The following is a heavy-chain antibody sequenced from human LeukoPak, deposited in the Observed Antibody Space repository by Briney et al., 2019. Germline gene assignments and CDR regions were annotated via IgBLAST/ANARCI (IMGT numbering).Heavy chain of an antibody. CDR1: GFTFSDYY. D-gene: IGHD3-22*01. Sequence: PGGSLRLSCAASGFTFSDYYMSWIRQAPGKGLEWVSYISSSGNTIHYADSVKGRFTISRDNAKNSLYLQMNSLRAEDTAVYYCAREATMIVVVGDALDIWGQGTMVTVSS. V-gene: IGHV3-11*04. J-gene: IGHJ3*02. CDR3: AREATMIVVVGDALDI. CDR2: ISSSGNTI.